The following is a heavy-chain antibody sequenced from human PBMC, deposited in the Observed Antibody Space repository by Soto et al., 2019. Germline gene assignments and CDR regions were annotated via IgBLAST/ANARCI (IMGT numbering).Heavy chain of an antibody. J-gene: IGHJ4*02. CDR2: VYYTGTT. CDR3: ARDLAAVPRAFDY. V-gene: IGHV4-59*01. D-gene: IGHD6-13*01. Sequence: LPETLSLTCTVSGGSISSYFYIWVRQPPGKGLEWIGSVYYTGTTEYNPSLKSRVTISVDTSKTQFSLNLRSVTAADTAVYYCARDLAAVPRAFDYWGRGTLVTVSS. CDR1: GGSISSYF.